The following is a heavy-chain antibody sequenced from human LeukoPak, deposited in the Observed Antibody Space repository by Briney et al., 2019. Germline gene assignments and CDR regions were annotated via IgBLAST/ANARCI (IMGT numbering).Heavy chain of an antibody. D-gene: IGHD4-17*01. Sequence: SETLSLTCAVYGGSFSGYYWSWIRQPPGKGLEWIGETNHSGSTNYNPSLKSRVTISVDTSKNQFSLKLSSVTAADTAVYYCARAGAYGDYPFDYWGQGTLVTVSS. CDR1: GGSFSGYY. CDR2: TNHSGST. V-gene: IGHV4-34*01. J-gene: IGHJ4*02. CDR3: ARAGAYGDYPFDY.